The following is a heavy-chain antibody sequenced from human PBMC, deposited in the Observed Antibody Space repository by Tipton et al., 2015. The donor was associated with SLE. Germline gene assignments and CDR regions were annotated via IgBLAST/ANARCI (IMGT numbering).Heavy chain of an antibody. V-gene: IGHV4-4*07. J-gene: IGHJ3*02. Sequence: TLSLTCIVSGGSLSGYYWSWIRQSAGKGLEWIARMSFNGIIHYNPFLMNRLTVSLDTSQNRFFLKVTSMTAADTAVYYCARTAVPATMGAFDIWGQGTMVTVSS. CDR2: MSFNGII. CDR3: ARTAVPATMGAFDI. CDR1: GGSLSGYY. D-gene: IGHD2-2*01.